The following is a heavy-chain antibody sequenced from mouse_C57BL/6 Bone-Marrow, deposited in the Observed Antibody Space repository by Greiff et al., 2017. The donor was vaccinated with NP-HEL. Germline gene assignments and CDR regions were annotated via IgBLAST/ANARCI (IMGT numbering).Heavy chain of an antibody. V-gene: IGHV7-3*01. CDR3: ARYGDYVYYFDY. Sequence: DVMLVESGGGLVQPGGSLSLSCAASGFTFTDYYMSWVRQPPGKALEWLGFIRNKANGYTTEYSASVKGRFTISRDNSLSILYLQMNALRAEDSATYYGARYGDYVYYFDYWGQGTTLSVSS. J-gene: IGHJ2*01. D-gene: IGHD2-4*01. CDR1: GFTFTDYY. CDR2: IRNKANGYTT.